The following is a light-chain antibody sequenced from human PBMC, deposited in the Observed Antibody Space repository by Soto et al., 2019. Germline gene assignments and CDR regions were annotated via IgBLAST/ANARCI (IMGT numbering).Light chain of an antibody. Sequence: EIVLTQSPGTLSLSPGERATLSCRASQSVSSSYLAWYQQKPGQAPRLLIYGASTRATGIPDRFSGSGSGTDFTLTISTLEPEDLAGYYCQQYGSSRWTFGQGTKVEFK. CDR3: QQYGSSRWT. CDR2: GAS. J-gene: IGKJ1*01. V-gene: IGKV3-20*01. CDR1: QSVSSSY.